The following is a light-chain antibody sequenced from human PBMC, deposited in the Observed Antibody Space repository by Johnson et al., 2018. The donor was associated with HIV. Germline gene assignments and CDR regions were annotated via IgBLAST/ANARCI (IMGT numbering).Light chain of an antibody. CDR3: GTWDNSLSAYV. Sequence: QPVLTQPPSVSAAPGQKVTISCSGSTSKIGNNYVSWYQHLPGAAPKLLIYDSNKRPSGIPDRFSGSKSGTSATLGITGLQTEDEADYYCGTWDNSLSAYVLGTGTKVTFL. J-gene: IGLJ1*01. CDR2: DSN. CDR1: TSKIGNNY. V-gene: IGLV1-51*01.